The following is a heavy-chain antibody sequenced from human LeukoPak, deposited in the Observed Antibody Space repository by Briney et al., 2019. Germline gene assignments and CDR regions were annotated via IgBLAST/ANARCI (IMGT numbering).Heavy chain of an antibody. CDR1: GFTFSTYA. V-gene: IGHV3-30-3*01. D-gene: IGHD4-17*01. CDR3: ARDRGDYGDHTLDY. CDR2: ISYDGSDK. Sequence: PGRSLRLSCAASGFTFSTYALHWVRQAPGKGLEWVAVISYDGSDKYYADPVKGRFTISRDNSKNTLYLQMNSLRGEDTAVYYCARDRGDYGDHTLDYWGQGTLVTVSS. J-gene: IGHJ4*02.